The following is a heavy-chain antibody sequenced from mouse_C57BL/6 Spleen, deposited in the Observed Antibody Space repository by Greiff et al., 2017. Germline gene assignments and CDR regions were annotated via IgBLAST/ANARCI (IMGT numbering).Heavy chain of an antibody. Sequence: VQLQQPGAELVMPGASVKLSCTASGYTFTSYWMHWVKQRPGQGLEWIGEIDPSDSYTNYNQKFKGKSTLTVDKSSSTAYMQLSSLTSEDSAVYYCARLYDGYYGDWFAYWGQGTLVTVSA. D-gene: IGHD2-3*01. J-gene: IGHJ3*01. CDR1: GYTFTSYW. CDR2: IDPSDSYT. CDR3: ARLYDGYYGDWFAY. V-gene: IGHV1-69*01.